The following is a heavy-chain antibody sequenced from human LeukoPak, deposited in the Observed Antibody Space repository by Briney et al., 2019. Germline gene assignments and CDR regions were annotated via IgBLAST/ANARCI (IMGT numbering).Heavy chain of an antibody. CDR1: GFTVSSNY. CDR2: IYSGGST. J-gene: IGHJ4*02. D-gene: IGHD4-17*01. Sequence: GGSLRLSCAASGFTVSSNYMSWVRQAPGKGLEWVSVIYSGGSTYYADSVKGRFTISRDNSKNTLYLQMNSLRAEDTAVYYCAREGSDYPFDYWGQGTLVTASS. V-gene: IGHV3-66*01. CDR3: AREGSDYPFDY.